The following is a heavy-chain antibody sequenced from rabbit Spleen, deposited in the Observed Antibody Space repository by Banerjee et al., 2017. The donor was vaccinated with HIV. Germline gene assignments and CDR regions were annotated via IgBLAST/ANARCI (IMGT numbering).Heavy chain of an antibody. D-gene: IGHD1-1*01. CDR3: ARNYVNAFDP. CDR2: IYAGSSGTT. Sequence: QSLEESGGDLVKPGASLTLTCTASGFSFSSTYWICWVRQAPGKGLEWIACIYAGSSGTTYYASWAKGRFTISKTSSTTVTLQMTSLTAADTATYFCARNYVNAFDPWGQGTLVTVS. J-gene: IGHJ2*01. V-gene: IGHV1S40*01. CDR1: GFSFSSTYW.